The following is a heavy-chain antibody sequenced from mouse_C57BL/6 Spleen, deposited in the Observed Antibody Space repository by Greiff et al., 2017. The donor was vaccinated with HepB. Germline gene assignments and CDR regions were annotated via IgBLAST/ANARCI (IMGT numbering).Heavy chain of an antibody. CDR2: IDPSDSET. Sequence: QVQLQQPGAELVRPGSSVKLSCKASGYTFTSYWMHWVKQRPIQGLEWIGNIDPSDSETHYNQKFKDKATLTVDKSSSTAYMQLSSLTSEDSAVYYCASLTAQALFAYWGQGTLVTVSA. J-gene: IGHJ3*01. V-gene: IGHV1-52*01. CDR1: GYTFTSYW. CDR3: ASLTAQALFAY. D-gene: IGHD3-2*02.